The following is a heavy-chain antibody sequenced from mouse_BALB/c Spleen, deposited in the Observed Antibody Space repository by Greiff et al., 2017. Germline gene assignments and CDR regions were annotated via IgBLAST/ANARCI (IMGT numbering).Heavy chain of an antibody. CDR1: GYTFTSYY. CDR2: INPSNGGT. Sequence: VQLQQSGAELVQPGASVKLSCTASGYTFTSYYMYWVKQRPGQGLEWIGEINPSNGGTNFNEKFKSKATLTVDKSSSTAYMQLSSLTSEDSAVYYGTRGALHPDYWGQGTSVTVSA. V-gene: IGHV1S81*02. J-gene: IGHJ4*01. CDR3: TRGALHPDY.